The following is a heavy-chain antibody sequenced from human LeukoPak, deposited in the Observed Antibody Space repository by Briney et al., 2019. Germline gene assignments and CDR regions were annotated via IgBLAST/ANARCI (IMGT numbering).Heavy chain of an antibody. Sequence: SETLSLTCTVSGGSISSYYWSWIRQPPGKGLEWIGYIYYSGSTNYNPSLKSRVTISVDTSKNQFSLKLSSVTAADTAVYYCARGPRIAVAGNYWYFDPWGRGTLVTVSS. D-gene: IGHD6-19*01. CDR1: GGSISSYY. J-gene: IGHJ2*01. CDR2: IYYSGST. V-gene: IGHV4-59*01. CDR3: ARGPRIAVAGNYWYFDP.